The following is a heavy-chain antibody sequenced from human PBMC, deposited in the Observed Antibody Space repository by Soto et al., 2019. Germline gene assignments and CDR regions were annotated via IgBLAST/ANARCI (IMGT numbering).Heavy chain of an antibody. Sequence: PSETLSLTXTVSGGSISSYYWSWIRQPPGKGLEWIGYIYYSGSTNYNPSLKSRVTISVDTSKNQFSLKLSSVTAADTAVYYCARDFHYYDSSGYWNWFDPWGQGTLVTVSS. CDR3: ARDFHYYDSSGYWNWFDP. J-gene: IGHJ5*02. CDR2: IYYSGST. V-gene: IGHV4-59*01. D-gene: IGHD3-22*01. CDR1: GGSISSYY.